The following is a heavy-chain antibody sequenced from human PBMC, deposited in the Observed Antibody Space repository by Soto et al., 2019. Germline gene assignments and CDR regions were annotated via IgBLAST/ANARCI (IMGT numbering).Heavy chain of an antibody. CDR2: TSSYNIDT. V-gene: IGHV1-18*01. CDR1: GYRLETYG. D-gene: IGHD3-3*01. Sequence: QVQLVPSGAAVQKPGASVKVSCQSSGYRLETYGMNWVRQAPGQGLEWMGWTSSYNIDTFYADKFQDRVSMTTDTSTGTAYMELRSLSSDDTAVYYCARGHGVIIGAMDVWGQGTAVNVSS. CDR3: ARGHGVIIGAMDV. J-gene: IGHJ6*02.